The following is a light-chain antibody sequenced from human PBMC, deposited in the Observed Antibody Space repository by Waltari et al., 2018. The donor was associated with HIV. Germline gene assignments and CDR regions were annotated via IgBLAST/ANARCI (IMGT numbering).Light chain of an antibody. Sequence: EIVLTQSPGTLSLSPGERITLSCRASQSVSSSYLAWYQQKPGQAPRLLIYGASSRATGIPDRFSGSGSGTDFTLTISRLEPEDFAVYYCQQYGSSPYTFGQGTKLEIQ. CDR2: GAS. J-gene: IGKJ2*01. CDR1: QSVSSSY. V-gene: IGKV3-20*01. CDR3: QQYGSSPYT.